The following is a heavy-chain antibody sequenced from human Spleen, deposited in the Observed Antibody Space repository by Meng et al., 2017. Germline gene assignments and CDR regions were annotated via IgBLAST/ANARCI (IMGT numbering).Heavy chain of an antibody. CDR2: INHRGST. CDR3: ARGHRRDSGSYFYFQH. CDR1: GLTFSDNY. Sequence: ESLKISCAASGLTFSDNYMTWIRQAPGKGLEWIGEINHRGSTNYNPSLKSRVTISVDTSKNQFSLKLSSVIAADTAVYYCARGHRRDSGSYFYFQHWGQGTLVTVSS. V-gene: IGHV4-34*01. J-gene: IGHJ1*01. D-gene: IGHD1-26*01.